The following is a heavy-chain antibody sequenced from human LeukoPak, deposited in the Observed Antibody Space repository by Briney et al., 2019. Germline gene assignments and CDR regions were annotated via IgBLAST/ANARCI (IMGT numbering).Heavy chain of an antibody. CDR3: ARGGFYCGDDCYVDY. V-gene: IGHV4-34*01. Sequence: SETLSLTCAVYGGSFSYYYWSWIRQPPEKGLEWIGEINRSGSTNYNPSLKSRVTISVDTSKNQFSLKLSSVTAADTAVYYCARGGFYCGDDCYVDYWDQGTLVTVSS. D-gene: IGHD2-21*02. CDR2: INRSGST. J-gene: IGHJ4*02. CDR1: GGSFSYYY.